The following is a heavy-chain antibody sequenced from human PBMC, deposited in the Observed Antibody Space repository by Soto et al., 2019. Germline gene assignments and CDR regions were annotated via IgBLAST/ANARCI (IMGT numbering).Heavy chain of an antibody. CDR1: GFTFSTYG. CDR3: AKQGTVAGDFDH. D-gene: IGHD6-19*01. J-gene: IGHJ4*02. Sequence: QVQLVESRGGEVQPGRSLKLSCAASGFTFSTYGMHWVRQAPGKGLEWVAVISNDGSNTYYADSVKGRFTFSRDNSKNTLYLQMNSLRADDTAIYYCAKQGTVAGDFDHWGQGTLVTVSS. V-gene: IGHV3-30*18. CDR2: ISNDGSNT.